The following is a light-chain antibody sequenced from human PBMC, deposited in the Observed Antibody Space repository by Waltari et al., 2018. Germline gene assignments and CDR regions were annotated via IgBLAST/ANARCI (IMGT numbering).Light chain of an antibody. V-gene: IGLV2-11*01. CDR3: CSYAGSYSYV. Sequence: QSALTQPRSVSGSPGQSVTIPCPGTSSDVGGYNYVSWYQQHPGKAPKLMIYEVSKRPSGVPDRCSGSKSGNTASLTISGLQAEDEADYYCCSYAGSYSYVFGTGTKVTVL. CDR1: SSDVGGYNY. CDR2: EVS. J-gene: IGLJ1*01.